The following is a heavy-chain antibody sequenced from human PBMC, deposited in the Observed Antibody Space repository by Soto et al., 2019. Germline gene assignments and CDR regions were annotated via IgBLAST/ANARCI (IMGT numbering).Heavy chain of an antibody. CDR1: GGSVSSGSYY. J-gene: IGHJ5*02. CDR2: IYYSGST. D-gene: IGHD1-26*01. V-gene: IGHV4-61*01. CDR3: AKWNRVGATGNWFDP. Sequence: PSETLSLTCTVSGGSVSSGSYYWSWIRQPPGKGLEWIGYIYYSGSTNYNPSLKSRVTISVDTSKNQFSLKLSSATAADTAVYYCAKWNRVGATGNWFDPWGQGTLVTISS.